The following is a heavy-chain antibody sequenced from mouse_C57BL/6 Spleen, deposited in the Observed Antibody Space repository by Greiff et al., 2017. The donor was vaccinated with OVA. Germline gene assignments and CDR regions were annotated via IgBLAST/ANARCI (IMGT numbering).Heavy chain of an antibody. CDR3: ASPYYSNYGFDY. V-gene: IGHV1-43*01. CDR2: INPSTGGT. Sequence: EVQVVESGPELVKPGASVKISCKASGYSFTGYYMHWVKQSSEKSLEWIGEINPSTGGTSYNQKFKGKATLTVDKSSSTAYMQLKSLTSEDSAVYYCASPYYSNYGFDYWGQGTTLTVSS. CDR1: GYSFTGYY. D-gene: IGHD2-5*01. J-gene: IGHJ2*01.